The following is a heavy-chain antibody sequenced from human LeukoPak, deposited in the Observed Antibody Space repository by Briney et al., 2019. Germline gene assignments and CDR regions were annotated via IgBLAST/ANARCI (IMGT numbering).Heavy chain of an antibody. CDR2: IKEDGSDK. V-gene: IGHV3-7*01. Sequence: GGSLRLSCEASGFSLSGYWMTWVRQAPGKGLEWLANIKEDGSDKYYVESVRGRFTISRDNAKNSLYLQMNSLRVEDTAVYYCARGVGLDQWGQGTLVIVSS. CDR1: GFSLSGYW. J-gene: IGHJ4*02. CDR3: ARGVGLDQ. D-gene: IGHD3/OR15-3a*01.